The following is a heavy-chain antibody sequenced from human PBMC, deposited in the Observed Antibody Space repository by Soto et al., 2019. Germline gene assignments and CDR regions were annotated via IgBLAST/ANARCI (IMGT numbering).Heavy chain of an antibody. J-gene: IGHJ4*01. CDR1: GFTFSSYA. CDR3: AKGRGYCSGGACYSDY. V-gene: IGHV3-23*01. Sequence: EVRLLESGGGLVQPGGSLRLSCAASGFTFSSYAMSWVRQAPGKGLEWVSTISGSDDITNYADSVKGRFTISRDNSKNTLYLQMNSLRAEDTAVYYYAKGRGYCSGGACYSDYWGQGTLVTVSS. D-gene: IGHD2-15*01. CDR2: ISGSDDIT.